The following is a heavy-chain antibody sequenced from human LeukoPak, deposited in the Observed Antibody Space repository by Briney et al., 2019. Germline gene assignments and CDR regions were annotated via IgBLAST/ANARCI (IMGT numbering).Heavy chain of an antibody. CDR3: ARGAKLLLWFGELFWFDP. D-gene: IGHD3-10*01. CDR2: INTNTGNP. J-gene: IGHJ5*02. Sequence: GASVKVSCKASGYTFTSYAMNWARQAPGQGLEWMGWINTNTGNPTYAQGFTGRFVFSLDTSVSTAYLQISSLKAEDTAVYYCARGAKLLLWFGELFWFDPWGQGTLVTVSS. V-gene: IGHV7-4-1*02. CDR1: GYTFTSYA.